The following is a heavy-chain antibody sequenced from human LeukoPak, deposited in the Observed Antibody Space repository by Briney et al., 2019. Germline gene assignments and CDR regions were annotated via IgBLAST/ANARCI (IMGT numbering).Heavy chain of an antibody. D-gene: IGHD3-10*01. CDR1: GFTFDDHA. CDR3: AKGYYYGSGTYSRAFDV. Sequence: GGSLRLSCAASGFTFDDHAMHWVRQAPGKGLEWVSGISWNSENTGYADSVKGRFTISRDNAKNSLYLQMNSHRAEDTALYYCAKGYYYGSGTYSRAFDVWGQGTMVTVSS. J-gene: IGHJ3*01. CDR2: ISWNSENT. V-gene: IGHV3-9*01.